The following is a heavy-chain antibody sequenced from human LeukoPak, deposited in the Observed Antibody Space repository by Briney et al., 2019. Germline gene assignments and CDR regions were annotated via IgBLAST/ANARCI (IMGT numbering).Heavy chain of an antibody. D-gene: IGHD1-26*01. CDR3: ARDRGIVVFYSGSYYGMDV. V-gene: IGHV1-69*04. CDR1: GGTFSSYA. Sequence: GASVKVSCKASGGTFSSYAISWVRQAPGQGLEWMGRIIPILGIANYAQKFQGRVTITADKSTSTAYMELSSLRSEDTAVYYCARDRGIVVFYSGSYYGMDVWGQGTTVTVSS. J-gene: IGHJ6*02. CDR2: IIPILGIA.